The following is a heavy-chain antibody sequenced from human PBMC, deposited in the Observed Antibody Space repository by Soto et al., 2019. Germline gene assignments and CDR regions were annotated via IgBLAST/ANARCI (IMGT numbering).Heavy chain of an antibody. J-gene: IGHJ4*02. Sequence: GGSLRLSCAASGFTFSSYWMSWVRQAPGKGLEWVANIKQDGSEKYYVDSVKGRFTISRDNAKNSLYLQMNSLRAEDTAVYYCARDGGDYGDYFDYWGQGTLVTVSS. D-gene: IGHD4-17*01. CDR1: GFTFSSYW. CDR3: ARDGGDYGDYFDY. CDR2: IKQDGSEK. V-gene: IGHV3-7*01.